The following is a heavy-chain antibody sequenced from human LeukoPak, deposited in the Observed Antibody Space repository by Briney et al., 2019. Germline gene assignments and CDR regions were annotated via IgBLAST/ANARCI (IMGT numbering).Heavy chain of an antibody. CDR2: ISWNSDSI. CDR1: GFTFDDYA. CDR3: AREYYDILTGYGHAFDI. J-gene: IGHJ3*02. V-gene: IGHV3-9*01. Sequence: GGSLRLSCAASGFTFDDYAMHWVRQAPGKGLEWVSGISWNSDSIGYADSVKGRFTISRDNAKNSLYLQMNSLRAEDTAVYYCAREYYDILTGYGHAFDIWGQGTMVTVSS. D-gene: IGHD3-9*01.